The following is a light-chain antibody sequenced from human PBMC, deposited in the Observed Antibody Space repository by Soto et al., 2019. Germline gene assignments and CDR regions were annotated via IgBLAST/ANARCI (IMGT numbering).Light chain of an antibody. J-gene: IGKJ2*01. CDR3: QQYYSYPYT. CDR1: QIIGSS. V-gene: IGKV1-5*01. Sequence: DLQMTQSPSTLSASVGDRVTITCRASQIIGSSLAWYQQKPGKAPKLLIYDASTLQSGVPSRFSGSESGTDFTLTISSLQPDDSATYYCQQYYSYPYTFGQGTKLEIK. CDR2: DAS.